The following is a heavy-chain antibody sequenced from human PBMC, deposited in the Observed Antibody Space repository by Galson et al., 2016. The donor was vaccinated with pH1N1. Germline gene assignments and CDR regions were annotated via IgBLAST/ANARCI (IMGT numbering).Heavy chain of an antibody. D-gene: IGHD4-17*01. CDR3: AHNLYGDYVGWFDP. Sequence: PALVKPTQTLTLTCTFSGFSLSTSGVGVGWIRQPPGKALEWLALIYWNDDKRYSPSLKSRLTLTKDTSKNQVVLTMTNMDPLDTATYYCAHNLYGDYVGWFDPWGQGTLVTVSS. CDR2: IYWNDDK. V-gene: IGHV2-5*01. J-gene: IGHJ5*02. CDR1: GFSLSTSGVG.